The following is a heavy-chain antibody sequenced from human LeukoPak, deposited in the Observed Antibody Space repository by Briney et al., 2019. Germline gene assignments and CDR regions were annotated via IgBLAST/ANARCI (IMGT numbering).Heavy chain of an antibody. J-gene: IGHJ5*02. V-gene: IGHV1-2*02. CDR3: ARNSGDAGWFDP. D-gene: IGHD5-12*01. CDR1: GYTFTGYY. CDR2: INPNSGGT. Sequence: ASVKVSCKASGYTFTGYYMHWVRQAPGQGLEWMGWINPNSGGTNYAQKFQGRVTMTRDTSISTAYMELSRLRYDDTAVYYCARNSGDAGWFDPWGQGTLVTVPS.